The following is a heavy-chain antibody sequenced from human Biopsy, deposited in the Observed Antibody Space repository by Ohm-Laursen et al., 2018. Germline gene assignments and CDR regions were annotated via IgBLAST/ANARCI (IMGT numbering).Heavy chain of an antibody. D-gene: IGHD1-26*01. V-gene: IGHV4-59*01. Sequence: GTLSLTCPVSGGSIYNFFWSWIRQPLGKGLEWIGYIYYSGSTNYNPSLKSRVTISVDRSKNHFSLELSSVTAADTAVYYCARVGVGAPSIDYFDSWGQGALVTVSS. CDR1: GGSIYNFF. CDR3: ARVGVGAPSIDYFDS. J-gene: IGHJ4*02. CDR2: IYYSGST.